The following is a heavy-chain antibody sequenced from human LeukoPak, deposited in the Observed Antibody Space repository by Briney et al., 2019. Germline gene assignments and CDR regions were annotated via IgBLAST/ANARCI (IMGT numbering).Heavy chain of an antibody. CDR1: GFTFSSYW. D-gene: IGHD1-1*01. J-gene: IGHJ4*02. V-gene: IGHV3-7*01. CDR3: ARGEVQLERHEYCFDY. Sequence: QPGGSLRLSCAASGFTFSSYWMSWVRQAPGKGLEWVANIKQDGSEKYYVDSVKGRFTISRDNAKNSLYLQMNSLRAEDTAVYYCARGEVQLERHEYCFDYWGQGTLVTVSS. CDR2: IKQDGSEK.